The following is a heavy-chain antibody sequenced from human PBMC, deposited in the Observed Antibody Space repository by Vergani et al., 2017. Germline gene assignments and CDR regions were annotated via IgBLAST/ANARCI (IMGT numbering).Heavy chain of an antibody. D-gene: IGHD3-3*01. CDR1: GYSFTRYW. CDR2: IDPSDSYT. V-gene: IGHV5-10-1*03. J-gene: IGHJ2*01. CDR3: ARHGNFGVVTHYWYFDL. Sequence: EVQLVQSGAEVKKPGESLRISCKGSGYSFTRYWISWVRQMPGKGLEWMGRIDPSDSYTNYSPSFQGHVASSADKSITTAYLQWSSLKASDTAMYYCARHGNFGVVTHYWYFDLWGGGTLVSVS.